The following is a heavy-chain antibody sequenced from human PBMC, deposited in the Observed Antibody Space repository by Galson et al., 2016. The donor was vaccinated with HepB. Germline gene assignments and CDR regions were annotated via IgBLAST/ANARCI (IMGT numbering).Heavy chain of an antibody. V-gene: IGHV3-11*01. CDR3: ARGEGGRFLEWSGYYYGMDV. CDR1: GFTFSDYY. D-gene: IGHD3-3*01. CDR2: ISTSGSTI. J-gene: IGHJ6*02. Sequence: LRLSCAAFGFTFSDYYMSWIRQAPGKGLEWVAHISTSGSTIYYVDSVKGRFIVSRDNAKNSLYLQMNSLSAEDTAVYYCARGEGGRFLEWSGYYYGMDVWGQGTTVIVSS.